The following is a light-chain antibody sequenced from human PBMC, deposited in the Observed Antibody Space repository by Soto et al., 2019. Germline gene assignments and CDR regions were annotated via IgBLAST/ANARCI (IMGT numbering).Light chain of an antibody. CDR1: QSVSASN. CDR2: DAS. CDR3: QQYNNWPLT. J-gene: IGKJ4*01. V-gene: IGKV3-15*01. Sequence: EIVMTQSPATLSVSPGERATLSCRASQSVSASNLAWYQQKPGQAPRLLIYDASTRATGIPARFSGSGSGTEFTLTISSLQSEDFAVYYCQQYNNWPLTFGGGTKVDI.